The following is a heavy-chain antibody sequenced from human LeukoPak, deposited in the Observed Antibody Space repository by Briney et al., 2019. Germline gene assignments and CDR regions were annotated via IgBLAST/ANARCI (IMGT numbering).Heavy chain of an antibody. D-gene: IGHD5-18*01. CDR1: GFTFSSYE. CDR2: ISSSGSTI. J-gene: IGHJ4*02. V-gene: IGHV3-48*03. Sequence: GGSLRLSCAASGFTFSSYEMNWVRQAPGKGLEWVSYISSSGSTIYYADSVKGRFTISRDNAKNSLYLQMNSLRAEDTALYYCARGGGYSYGYPFDYWGQGTLVTVSS. CDR3: ARGGGYSYGYPFDY.